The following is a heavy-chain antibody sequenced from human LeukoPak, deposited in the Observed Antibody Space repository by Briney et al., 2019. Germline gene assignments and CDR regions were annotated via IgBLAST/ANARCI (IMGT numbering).Heavy chain of an antibody. D-gene: IGHD6-13*01. CDR3: ARSIAVGGPQFAYYYYMDV. V-gene: IGHV4-4*07. CDR1: GGSISIYY. CDR2: IYTSGST. Sequence: PSETLSLTCTISGGSISIYYWSWIRQPAGKGLEWIGRIYTSGSTTYNPSLKSRVTISVDKSKKQFSLKLSSVTAADTGLYCFARSIAVGGPQFAYYYYMDVWGKGTTVTVSS. J-gene: IGHJ6*03.